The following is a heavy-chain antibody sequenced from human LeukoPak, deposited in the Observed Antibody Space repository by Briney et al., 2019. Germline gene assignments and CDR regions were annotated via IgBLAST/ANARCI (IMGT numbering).Heavy chain of an antibody. J-gene: IGHJ6*03. CDR1: GFTFSSYS. D-gene: IGHD2-8*01. V-gene: IGHV3-30*02. Sequence: GGSLRLSCAASGFTFSSYSMNWVRQAPGKGLEWVAYIQYDGSNQQYADSVKGRFSISRDSSKNILYLQMNSLRAEDTAVYYCAKDRCSNGIGCYFYYMDVWGKGTTVTISS. CDR3: AKDRCSNGIGCYFYYMDV. CDR2: IQYDGSNQ.